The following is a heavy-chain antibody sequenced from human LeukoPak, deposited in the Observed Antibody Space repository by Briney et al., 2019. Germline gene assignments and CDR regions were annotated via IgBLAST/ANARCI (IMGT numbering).Heavy chain of an antibody. CDR3: ARDPTSIAARRYFDY. CDR2: ISSSSNYI. J-gene: IGHJ4*02. D-gene: IGHD6-6*01. V-gene: IGHV3-21*01. CDR1: GFTFSSYS. Sequence: GGPLRLSCAASGFTFSSYSMNWVRQAPGKGLEWVSSISSSSNYIYYADSLKGRFTISRDNAKNSLYLQMNSLRAEDTAVYYCARDPTSIAARRYFDYWGQGTLVTVSS.